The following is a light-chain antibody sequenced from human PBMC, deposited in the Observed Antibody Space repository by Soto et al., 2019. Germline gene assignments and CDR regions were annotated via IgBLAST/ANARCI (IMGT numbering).Light chain of an antibody. CDR2: EVT. Sequence: QSALTQPASVSGSPGQSITIFCTGTSSDVGGYDFVSWYQQHPGKAPKVMIYEVTNRPSGVSDRFSGSKSGNTASLTISGLQAEDEADYYRYSYTSSNTYVFGTGTKLTVL. V-gene: IGLV2-14*01. CDR1: SSDVGGYDF. J-gene: IGLJ1*01. CDR3: YSYTSSNTYV.